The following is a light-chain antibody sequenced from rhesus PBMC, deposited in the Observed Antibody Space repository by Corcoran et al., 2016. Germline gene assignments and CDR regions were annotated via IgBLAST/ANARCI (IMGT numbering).Light chain of an antibody. CDR3: LQYSSSPLT. CDR2: KAS. V-gene: IGKV1-22*01. CDR1: QGMSSW. Sequence: DIQMTQSPSSLSASVGDKLTITCRASQGMSSWLAWYQQKPGKAPKLLFYKASSLQSGVPSRFSGSGSGTDFTLTISSLQSEDFATYYFLQYSSSPLTFGQGTKVGLK. J-gene: IGKJ1*01.